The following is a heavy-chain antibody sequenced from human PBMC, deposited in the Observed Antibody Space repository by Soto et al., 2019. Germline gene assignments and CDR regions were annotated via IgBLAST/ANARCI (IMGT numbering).Heavy chain of an antibody. CDR2: IYYSGST. D-gene: IGHD5-12*01. CDR1: GGSISSYY. CDR3: ASSRRDGYNFSYFDY. J-gene: IGHJ4*02. Sequence: QVQLQESGPGLVKPSETLSLTCTVSGGSISSYYWSWIRQPPGKGLEWIGYIYYSGSTNYNPSLTSRVTISVDTSKNQFSLKLSSVTAADTAVYYCASSRRDGYNFSYFDYWGQGTLVTVSS. V-gene: IGHV4-59*08.